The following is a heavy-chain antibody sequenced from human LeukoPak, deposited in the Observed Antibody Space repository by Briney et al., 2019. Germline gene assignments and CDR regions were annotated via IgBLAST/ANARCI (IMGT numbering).Heavy chain of an antibody. V-gene: IGHV4-39*01. CDR3: ARHEGRSGGTMGALDS. CDR1: GGSISSGSHH. J-gene: IGHJ5*01. CDR2: IYDSRTI. D-gene: IGHD4-23*01. Sequence: SETLSLTCTVSGGSISSGSHHWGWFRQSPGKGLEWIGSIYDSRTIYYNPSLNSRVTISAVTSKNQFSLQLNSVTAADTAVYYWARHEGRSGGTMGALDSWGQDPWSPSPQ.